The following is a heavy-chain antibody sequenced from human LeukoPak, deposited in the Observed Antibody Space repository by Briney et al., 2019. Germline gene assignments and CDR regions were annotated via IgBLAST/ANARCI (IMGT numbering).Heavy chain of an antibody. J-gene: IGHJ4*02. Sequence: GGSLRLSCAASGFTFSSYGMHWVRQAPGKGLEWVAVIWYDGSNKYYADSVKGRFTISRDNSKNTLYLQMNSLRAEDTAVYYCAREGMGLYCGGDCYSDYWGQGTLVTVSS. V-gene: IGHV3-33*01. CDR3: AREGMGLYCGGDCYSDY. D-gene: IGHD2-21*02. CDR2: IWYDGSNK. CDR1: GFTFSSYG.